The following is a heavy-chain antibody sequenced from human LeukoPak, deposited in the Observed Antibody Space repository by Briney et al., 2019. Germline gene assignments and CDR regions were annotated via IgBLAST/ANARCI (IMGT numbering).Heavy chain of an antibody. CDR3: TRNFVYGDYL. V-gene: IGHV3-74*01. CDR2: INPDGSVT. J-gene: IGHJ4*02. CDR1: GFTFSSYW. D-gene: IGHD4-17*01. Sequence: PGGSLRLSCVASGFTFSSYWMHWVRQDPGKGLVWVSRINPDGSVTGYADSVKGRFTVSRDNAKNTLYLQLNSLRAEDAAIYYFTRNFVYGDYLGGKGTLVTVSS.